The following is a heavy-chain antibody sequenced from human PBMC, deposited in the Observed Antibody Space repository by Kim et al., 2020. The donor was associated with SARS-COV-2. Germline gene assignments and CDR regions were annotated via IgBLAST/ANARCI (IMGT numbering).Heavy chain of an antibody. V-gene: IGHV1-46*01. CDR2: ST. J-gene: IGHJ4*02. Sequence: STSYAQKFQGRVTMTRDTSTSTVYMELSSLRSEDTAVYYCARLSSWPDYWGQGTLVTVSS. D-gene: IGHD6-13*01. CDR3: ARLSSWPDY.